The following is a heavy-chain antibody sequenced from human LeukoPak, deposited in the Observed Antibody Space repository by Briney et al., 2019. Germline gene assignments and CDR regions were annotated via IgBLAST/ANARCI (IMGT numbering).Heavy chain of an antibody. D-gene: IGHD1-26*01. CDR1: GFTFSSYA. V-gene: IGHV3-23*01. CDR2: ISGSGGST. Sequence: GGSLRLSCAASGFTFSSYAMSWVRQAPGKGLEWVSAISGSGGSTYYADSVKGRFTISRDNSKNTLYLQMNSLRAEDTAVYYCAKDVRSGSYSYYFDYWGQGTLVTVSS. J-gene: IGHJ4*02. CDR3: AKDVRSGSYSYYFDY.